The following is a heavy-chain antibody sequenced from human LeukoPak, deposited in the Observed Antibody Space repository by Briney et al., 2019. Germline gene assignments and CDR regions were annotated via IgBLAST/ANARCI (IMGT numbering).Heavy chain of an antibody. D-gene: IGHD6-13*01. Sequence: GGSLRLSCAASGFTFSSYAMSWVRQAPGKGLEWVSAISGSGGSTYYADSVKGRFTISRDNSKNTLYLQMNSPRAEDTAVYYCAKDSALIAAAGPLTSDYWGQGTLVTVSS. V-gene: IGHV3-23*01. CDR3: AKDSALIAAAGPLTSDY. J-gene: IGHJ4*02. CDR1: GFTFSSYA. CDR2: ISGSGGST.